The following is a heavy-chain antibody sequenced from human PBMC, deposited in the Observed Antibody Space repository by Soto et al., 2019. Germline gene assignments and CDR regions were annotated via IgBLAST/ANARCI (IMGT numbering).Heavy chain of an antibody. CDR2: IIPIFATA. J-gene: IGHJ6*02. V-gene: IGHV1-69*13. CDR3: AQCLLGVNYYYGMDV. Sequence: SVKVSCKASGGTFSTYAISWVRQAPGQGLEWMGGIIPIFATADYAQKFQGRVTITADESTSTAYMELSSLRSEDTAVYYCAQCLLGVNYYYGMDVWGQGTTVTVSS. CDR1: GGTFSTYA. D-gene: IGHD3-16*01.